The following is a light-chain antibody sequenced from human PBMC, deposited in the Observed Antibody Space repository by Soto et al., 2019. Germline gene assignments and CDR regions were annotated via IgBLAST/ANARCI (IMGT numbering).Light chain of an antibody. Sequence: EIVLTQSPLSLSVTPGESASISCRSIQSLLHSNGDTYFDWYLQKPGQSPQLLIYLGSNRASGVPDRFSGSGSGTDFTLIISRVEAEDVGVYYCMQALQTPLTFGQGTRLEIK. CDR3: MQALQTPLT. V-gene: IGKV2-28*01. J-gene: IGKJ5*01. CDR1: QSLLHSNGDTY. CDR2: LGS.